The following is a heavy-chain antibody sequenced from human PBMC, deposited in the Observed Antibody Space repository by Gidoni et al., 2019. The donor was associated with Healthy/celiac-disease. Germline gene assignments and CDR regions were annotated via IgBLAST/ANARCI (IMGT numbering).Heavy chain of an antibody. V-gene: IGHV3-21*01. CDR1: GFTFSSYS. Sequence: EVQLVESGGGLVKPGGSLRLSCAASGFTFSSYSMNWVRQAPGKGLEWVSSISSSSSYIYYADSVKGRFTISRDNAKNSRYLQMNSLRAEDTAVYYCARDLAGDGYYYYYGMDVWGQGTTVTVSS. CDR2: ISSSSSYI. CDR3: ARDLAGDGYYYYYGMDV. J-gene: IGHJ6*02. D-gene: IGHD2-21*02.